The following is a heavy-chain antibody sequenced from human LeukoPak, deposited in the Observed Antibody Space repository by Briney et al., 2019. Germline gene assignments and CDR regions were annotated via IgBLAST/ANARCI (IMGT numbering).Heavy chain of an antibody. D-gene: IGHD2-2*02. CDR1: GFTFDDYG. V-gene: IGHV3-20*04. CDR2: ISGGGGST. J-gene: IGHJ6*03. Sequence: GGSLRLSCAASGFTFDDYGMSWVRQAPGKGLEWVSAISGGGGSTYYADSVKGRFTISRDNAKNSLYLQMNSLRAEDTAVYYCAVILVVPAAIPSYYMDVWGKGTTVTVSS. CDR3: AVILVVPAAIPSYYMDV.